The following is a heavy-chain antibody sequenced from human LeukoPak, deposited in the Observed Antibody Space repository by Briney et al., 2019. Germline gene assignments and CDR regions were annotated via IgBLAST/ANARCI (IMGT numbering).Heavy chain of an antibody. Sequence: GGSLRLSCAASGFTFSSYAMSWVRQAPGKGLEWVSAISGSGGSTYYADSVKGRFTISRDNSKNTLYLQMNSLRAEDTAVYYCARGGVFSSGWYVDYWGQGTLVSVSS. J-gene: IGHJ4*02. V-gene: IGHV3-23*01. CDR3: ARGGVFSSGWYVDY. D-gene: IGHD6-19*01. CDR2: ISGSGGST. CDR1: GFTFSSYA.